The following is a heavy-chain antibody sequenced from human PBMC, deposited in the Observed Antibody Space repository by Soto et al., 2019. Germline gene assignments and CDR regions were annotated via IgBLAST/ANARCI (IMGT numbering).Heavy chain of an antibody. CDR3: ARDDCTGAHCYSWPFNYGVDV. Sequence: QVQLVESGGGVVQPGGSLRLSCTTSGFTFNTYGMHWVRQSPGKGLEWVAIIWYDGSNKYYADSVKGRFTISRDNSKNTLYLHMNSLRAEDTALYYCARDDCTGAHCYSWPFNYGVDVWGQGTTVTVSS. CDR1: GFTFNTYG. D-gene: IGHD2-15*01. CDR2: IWYDGSNK. V-gene: IGHV3-33*08. J-gene: IGHJ6*02.